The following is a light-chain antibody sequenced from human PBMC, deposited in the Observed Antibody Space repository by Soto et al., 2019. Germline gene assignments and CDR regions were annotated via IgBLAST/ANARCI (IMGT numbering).Light chain of an antibody. CDR3: LQHNSYPVT. CDR2: SAS. Sequence: DIQMTQSPSSLSASVGDRVTITLQASQDISSYLNWYRQKPGKVPKLLIYSASNLQSGVPSRFSGSGSGTEFTLTISSLQPEDFATYYCLQHNSYPVTFGQGTKVDIK. CDR1: QDISSY. J-gene: IGKJ1*01. V-gene: IGKV1-27*01.